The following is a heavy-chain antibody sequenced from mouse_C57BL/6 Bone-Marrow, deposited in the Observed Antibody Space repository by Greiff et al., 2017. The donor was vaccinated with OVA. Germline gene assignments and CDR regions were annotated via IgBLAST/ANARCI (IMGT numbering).Heavy chain of an antibody. V-gene: IGHV1-64*01. J-gene: IGHJ3*01. CDR1: GYTFTSYW. CDR3: ARSSGTGTSSWFAD. Sequence: QVQLQQPGAELVKPGASVKLSCKASGYTFTSYWMHWVKQRPGQGLAWIGMIHPNSGSTNYNEKFKSKATLTVDKSASTAYMQLSSLTSEDSAVYYCARSSGTGTSSWFADWGQGTLVTVSA. CDR2: IHPNSGST. D-gene: IGHD4-1*01.